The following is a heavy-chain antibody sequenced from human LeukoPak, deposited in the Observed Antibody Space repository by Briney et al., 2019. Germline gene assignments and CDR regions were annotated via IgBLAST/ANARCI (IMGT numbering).Heavy chain of an antibody. J-gene: IGHJ4*02. CDR2: ISYDGSHK. CDR3: AKLAGSSSNWYD. D-gene: IGHD6-13*01. Sequence: TGGSLRLSCAASGFTFSSYGIHWVSQAPGKGLEWVAVISYDGSHKYYADSVKGRFTISRDNSKNTLFLQMNSLRPEDTAVYYCAKLAGSSSNWYDWGQGTLVTVSS. V-gene: IGHV3-30*18. CDR1: GFTFSSYG.